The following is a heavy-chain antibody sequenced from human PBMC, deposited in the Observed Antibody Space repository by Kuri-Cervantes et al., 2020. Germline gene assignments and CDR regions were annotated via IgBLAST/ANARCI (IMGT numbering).Heavy chain of an antibody. Sequence: ASVKVSCKASGYTFTGYYMHWVRQAPGQGLEWMGWINPNSGGTNYAQKFQGRVTMTTDTSTSTAYMELRSLRSEDTAVYYCARVSDYDFWSFKDGMDVWGQGTTVTVSS. CDR3: ARVSDYDFWSFKDGMDV. CDR2: INPNSGGT. J-gene: IGHJ6*02. CDR1: GYTFTGYY. V-gene: IGHV1-2*02. D-gene: IGHD3-3*01.